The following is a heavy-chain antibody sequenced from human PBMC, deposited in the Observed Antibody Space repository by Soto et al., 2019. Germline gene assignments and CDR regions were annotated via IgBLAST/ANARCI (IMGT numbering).Heavy chain of an antibody. V-gene: IGHV4-38-2*01. CDR2: IHHGGST. CDR1: GYSIISGYY. J-gene: IGHJ4*02. Sequence: SETLSLTCAVSGYSIISGYYWVLLRQPPGKGLGWIGSIHHGGSTYYNPSLNSRVTLSIDMTNNHVSLILNSVTAADTAVYYCAITVVTGYDYWGQGTLVTVSS. CDR3: AITVVTGYDY. D-gene: IGHD2-21*02.